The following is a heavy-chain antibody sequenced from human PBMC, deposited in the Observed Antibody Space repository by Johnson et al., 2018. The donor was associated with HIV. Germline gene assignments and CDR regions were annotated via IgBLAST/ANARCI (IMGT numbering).Heavy chain of an antibody. D-gene: IGHD6-13*01. CDR2: ISYDAGKK. CDR3: NTDLAAVGSGAFDI. Sequence: QVQLVESGGGVVQPGRSLRLSCAASGFTFSSYAMHWVRQAPGKGLEWVAVISYDAGKKYYADSVRGRFTISRDISKNTLYLQMDSLRAEDTAVYYCNTDLAAVGSGAFDIWGQGTMVTVSS. J-gene: IGHJ3*02. CDR1: GFTFSSYA. V-gene: IGHV3-30*04.